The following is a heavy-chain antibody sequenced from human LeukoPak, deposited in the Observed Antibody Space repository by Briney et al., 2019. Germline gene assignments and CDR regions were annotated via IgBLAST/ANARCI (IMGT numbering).Heavy chain of an antibody. D-gene: IGHD3-10*01. CDR2: FDPEDGET. CDR3: ATSLIVYLRMVRGVIIKSGALDY. CDR1: GYTLTELS. J-gene: IGHJ4*02. V-gene: IGHV1-24*01. Sequence: ASVKVSCKVSGYTLTELSMHWVRQAPGKGLEWMGGFDPEDGETIYAQKFQGRVTMTEDTSTDTAYMELSSLRSEDTAVYYCATSLIVYLRMVRGVIIKSGALDYWGQGTLVTVSS.